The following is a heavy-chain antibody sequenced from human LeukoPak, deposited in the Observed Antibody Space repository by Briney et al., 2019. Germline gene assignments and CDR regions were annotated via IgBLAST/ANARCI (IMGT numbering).Heavy chain of an antibody. V-gene: IGHV4-34*01. D-gene: IGHD3-3*01. CDR1: GGSFSGYY. CDR2: INHSGST. J-gene: IGHJ5*02. CDR3: ARGRRYDFWSGPNWFDP. Sequence: PSETLSPTRAVYGGSFSGYYWSWIRQPPGKGLEWIGEINHSGSTNYNPSLKSRVTISVDTSKNQFSLKLSSVTAADTAVYYCARGRRYDFWSGPNWFDPWGQGTLVTVSS.